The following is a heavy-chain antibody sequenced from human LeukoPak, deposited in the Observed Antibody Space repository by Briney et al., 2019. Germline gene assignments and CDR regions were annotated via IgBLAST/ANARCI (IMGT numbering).Heavy chain of an antibody. J-gene: IGHJ3*02. CDR3: ARDHEVTGTRGAFDI. CDR2: INAGNGNT. CDR1: GYTFTSYA. D-gene: IGHD1-7*01. Sequence: ASVKVSCKASGYTFTSYAMHWVRQAPGQRLEWMGWINAGNGNTKYSQKFQGRVTITRDTSASTAYMELSSLRSEDTAVYYCARDHEVTGTRGAFDIWGQGTMVTVSS. V-gene: IGHV1-3*01.